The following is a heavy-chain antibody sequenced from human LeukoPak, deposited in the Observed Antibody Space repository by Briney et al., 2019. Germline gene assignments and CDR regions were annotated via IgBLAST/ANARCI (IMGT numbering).Heavy chain of an antibody. CDR1: GGSISSYY. Sequence: PSETLSLTCTVSGGSISSYYWSWIRQPPGKGLEWIGYIYYSGSTSYKPSLKSRVTISVDTSKNQFSLKLSSVTAADTAVYYCARGFISPIGGSTRYYYYYYMDVWGKGTTVTISS. D-gene: IGHD2-8*01. CDR3: ARGFISPIGGSTRYYYYYYMDV. CDR2: IYYSGST. J-gene: IGHJ6*03. V-gene: IGHV4-59*01.